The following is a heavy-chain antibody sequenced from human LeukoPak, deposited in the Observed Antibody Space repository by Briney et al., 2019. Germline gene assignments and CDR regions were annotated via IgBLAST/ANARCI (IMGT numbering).Heavy chain of an antibody. V-gene: IGHV4-39*01. CDR3: ARQHYGSGSYYYWFDP. Sequence: SETLSLTCTVSGGSIRSSSHYWGWIRQPPGKGLEWIGTIYFTGSTYYNPSLKSRVTISVDTSKNQFSLQLRSLTAADTAVYYCARQHYGSGSYYYWFDPWGQGTLVTVSS. CDR1: GGSIRSSSHY. CDR2: IYFTGST. J-gene: IGHJ5*02. D-gene: IGHD3-10*01.